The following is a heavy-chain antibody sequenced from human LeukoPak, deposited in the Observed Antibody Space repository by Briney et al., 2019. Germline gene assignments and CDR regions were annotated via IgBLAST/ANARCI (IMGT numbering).Heavy chain of an antibody. CDR3: ARAPRSYSYGMDV. D-gene: IGHD4-11*01. J-gene: IGHJ6*02. Sequence: SETLSLTCTVSGGSISSGGYYWSWIRQHPGKGLEWIGYIYYSGSTYYHPSLKSRVIISVDTSKNQFSLKLSSVTAADTAVYYCARAPRSYSYGMDVWGQGTTVTVSS. CDR2: IYYSGST. V-gene: IGHV4-31*03. CDR1: GGSISSGGYY.